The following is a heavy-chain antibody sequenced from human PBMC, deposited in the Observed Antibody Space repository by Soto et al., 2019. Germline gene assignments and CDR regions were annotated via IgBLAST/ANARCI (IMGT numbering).Heavy chain of an antibody. Sequence: EMQLLESGGGLVQPGGSLRLSCAASGFTFSSYAMSWVRQAPGKGLEWVSAISGSGGSTYYVGSVKGRFTISRDNSKNTLYLQMNSLGAEDTAVYYCVKDNMVRGVIGYYDYWGQGTLVTVSS. CDR3: VKDNMVRGVIGYYDY. CDR2: ISGSGGST. CDR1: GFTFSSYA. J-gene: IGHJ4*02. V-gene: IGHV3-23*01. D-gene: IGHD3-10*01.